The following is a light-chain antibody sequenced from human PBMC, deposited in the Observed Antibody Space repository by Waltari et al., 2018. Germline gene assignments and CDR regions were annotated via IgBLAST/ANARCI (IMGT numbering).Light chain of an antibody. V-gene: IGLV3-19*01. Sequence: SELPQDPAVPVALGQTVRNPCQGASLRSPYPTRYQQKPGQAPVLVIYGKTNRPSGIPDRFSGSTSRNTASLTITGAQAEDEADYYCFSRDSSGNLGVFGGGTKLTVL. CDR1: SLRSPY. CDR2: GKT. CDR3: FSRDSSGNLGV. J-gene: IGLJ3*02.